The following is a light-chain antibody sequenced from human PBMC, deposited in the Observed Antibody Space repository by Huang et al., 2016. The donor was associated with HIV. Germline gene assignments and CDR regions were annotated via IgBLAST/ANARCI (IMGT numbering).Light chain of an antibody. V-gene: IGKV1-33*01. CDR3: QQLDNVPYS. CDR1: QDIRNY. Sequence: DIQMTQSPSSLSASIGDRVTITCQASQDIRNYLNWYQQKPGKAPKLLLYDATNSEAGVPSRFSGSGSGTDFTLTISRLQPEDFATYYCQQLDNVPYSFGQGTRLEIK. CDR2: DAT. J-gene: IGKJ2*03.